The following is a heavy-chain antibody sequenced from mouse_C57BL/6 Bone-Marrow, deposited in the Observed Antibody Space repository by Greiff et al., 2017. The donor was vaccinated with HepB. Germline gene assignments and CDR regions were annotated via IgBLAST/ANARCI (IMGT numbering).Heavy chain of an antibody. CDR2: INPNNGGT. CDR1: GYTFTDYN. CDR3: ARRNYGSSYVPPYYAMDY. D-gene: IGHD1-1*01. V-gene: IGHV1-18*01. Sequence: VQLQQSGPELVKPGASVKIPCKASGYTFTDYNMDWVKQSHGKSLEWIGDINPNNGGTIYNQKFKGKATLTVDKSSSTAYMELRSLTSEDTAVYYCARRNYGSSYVPPYYAMDYWGQGTSVTVSS. J-gene: IGHJ4*01.